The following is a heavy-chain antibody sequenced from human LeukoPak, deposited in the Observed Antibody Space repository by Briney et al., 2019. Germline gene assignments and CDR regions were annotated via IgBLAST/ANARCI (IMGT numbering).Heavy chain of an antibody. CDR3: AREMATTSFDY. V-gene: IGHV1-69*13. J-gene: IGHJ4*02. D-gene: IGHD5-24*01. Sequence: SVKVSCKASGYTFTSYGISWVRQAPGQGLEWMGGIIPIFGPAKYAQKFQGRVTIDADDSTGTAYMELSSLRSDDTAVYYCAREMATTSFDYWGQGTLVTVSS. CDR2: IIPIFGPA. CDR1: GYTFTSYG.